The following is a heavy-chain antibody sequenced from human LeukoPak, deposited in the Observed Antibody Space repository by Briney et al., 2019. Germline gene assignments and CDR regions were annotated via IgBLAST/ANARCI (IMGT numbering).Heavy chain of an antibody. Sequence: PSETLSLTCAVYGGSFSGYYWSWLRQPPGKGLEWIGEINHSGSTNYNPSLKSRVTISVDTSKNQFSLKLSSVTAADTAVYYCARAQYSSSLDYWGQGTLVTVSS. CDR3: ARAQYSSSLDY. D-gene: IGHD6-13*01. V-gene: IGHV4-34*01. CDR2: INHSGST. CDR1: GGSFSGYY. J-gene: IGHJ4*02.